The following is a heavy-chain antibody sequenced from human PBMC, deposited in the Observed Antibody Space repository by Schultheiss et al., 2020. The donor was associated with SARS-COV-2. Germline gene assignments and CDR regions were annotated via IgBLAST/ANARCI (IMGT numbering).Heavy chain of an antibody. D-gene: IGHD6-6*01. CDR3: ASAQLVGYGMDV. Sequence: ASVKVSCKASGYTFTGYYTHWLRQAPGQGLQWMGWINPSSGDTKYAQKFQGRVTMTRDTSISTAYMELSRLRSDDTAVYYCASAQLVGYGMDVWGQGTTVTVAS. CDR1: GYTFTGYY. CDR2: INPSSGDT. V-gene: IGHV1-2*02. J-gene: IGHJ6*02.